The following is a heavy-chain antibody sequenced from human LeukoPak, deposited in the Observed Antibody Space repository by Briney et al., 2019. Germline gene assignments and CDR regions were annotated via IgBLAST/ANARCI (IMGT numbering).Heavy chain of an antibody. Sequence: PSETLSLTCTVSGDFISTYCWSWIRQPPGKGLEWIGYVYYTGSTNYNPSLKGRVTISVDTSKNQFFLKLSSVTAADTAMYYCARASIRYYDSSAYSHWGQGALVTVSS. V-gene: IGHV4-59*01. CDR2: VYYTGST. D-gene: IGHD3-22*01. CDR1: GDFISTYC. J-gene: IGHJ4*02. CDR3: ARASIRYYDSSAYSH.